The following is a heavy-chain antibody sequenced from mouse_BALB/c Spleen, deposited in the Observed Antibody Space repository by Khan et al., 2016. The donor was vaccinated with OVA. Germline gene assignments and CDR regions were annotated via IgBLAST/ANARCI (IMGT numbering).Heavy chain of an antibody. D-gene: IGHD1-2*01. J-gene: IGHJ3*01. Sequence: EVELVESGGGLVQPGGSRKLSCAASGFTFSDYGMAWVRQAPGKGPEWVAFISELAYSIYYADTVTGRFPISRENAKNPLSLEKRRLRYEDTAMYYCTRGGGTAPFAYWGQGTLVTVSA. V-gene: IGHV5-15*02. CDR1: GFTFSDYG. CDR3: TRGGGTAPFAY. CDR2: ISELAYSI.